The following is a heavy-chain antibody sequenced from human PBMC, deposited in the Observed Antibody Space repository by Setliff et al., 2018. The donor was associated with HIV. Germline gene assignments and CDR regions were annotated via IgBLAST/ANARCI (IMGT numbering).Heavy chain of an antibody. CDR1: GYIFTGYY. D-gene: IGHD6-19*01. CDR3: ARDRWVWGGSDSGYYYVMDV. V-gene: IGHV1-2*06. Sequence: ASVKVSCKASGYIFTGYYIHWVRQAPGQGLEWMGRINPNNGDTNSAQKFQGRVTMTRDTSISTAYMELSRLRSDDTAVYYCARDRWVWGGSDSGYYYVMDVWGKGTTVTVSS. J-gene: IGHJ6*04. CDR2: INPNNGDT.